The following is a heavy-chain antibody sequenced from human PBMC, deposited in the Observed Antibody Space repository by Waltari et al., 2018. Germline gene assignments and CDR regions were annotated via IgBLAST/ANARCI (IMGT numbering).Heavy chain of an antibody. Sequence: EVQLVESGGGLVQPGGSLRLSCAASGFTFSSYSMNWVRQAPGKGLEWVSYISSSSSTRYYADSVKGRFTISRDNAKNSLYLQMNSLRAEDTAVYYCARDLGWLQLPDYWGQGTLVTVSS. D-gene: IGHD5-12*01. CDR2: ISSSSSTR. V-gene: IGHV3-48*01. CDR1: GFTFSSYS. CDR3: ARDLGWLQLPDY. J-gene: IGHJ4*02.